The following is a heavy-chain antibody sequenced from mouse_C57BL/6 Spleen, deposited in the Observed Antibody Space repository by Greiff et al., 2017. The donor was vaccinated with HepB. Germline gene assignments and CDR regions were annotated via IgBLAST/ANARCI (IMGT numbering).Heavy chain of an antibody. J-gene: IGHJ2*01. CDR1: GYTFTDYE. Sequence: VKLVESGAELVRPGASVTLSCKASGYTFTDYEMHWVKQTPVHGLEWIGAIDPETGGTAYNQKFKGKAILTADKSSSTAYMELRSLTSEDSAVYYCTGYYGRFDYWGQGTTLTVSS. CDR3: TGYYGRFDY. D-gene: IGHD1-1*01. V-gene: IGHV1-15*01. CDR2: IDPETGGT.